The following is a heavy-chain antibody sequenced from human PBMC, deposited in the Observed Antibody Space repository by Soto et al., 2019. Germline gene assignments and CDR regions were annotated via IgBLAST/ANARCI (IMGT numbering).Heavy chain of an antibody. CDR2: ISGSGGST. J-gene: IGHJ4*02. D-gene: IGHD3-10*01. CDR3: AKDFPLPLWFGDKYFDY. Sequence: GGSLRLSCAASGFTFSSYAMSWVRQAPGKGLEWVSAISGSGGSTYYADSVKGRFTISIDNSKNTLYLQMNSLRAEDTAVYYCAKDFPLPLWFGDKYFDYWGQGTLVTVSS. CDR1: GFTFSSYA. V-gene: IGHV3-23*01.